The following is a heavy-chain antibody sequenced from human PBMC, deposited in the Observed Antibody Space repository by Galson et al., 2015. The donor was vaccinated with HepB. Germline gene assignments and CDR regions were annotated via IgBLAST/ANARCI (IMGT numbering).Heavy chain of an antibody. Sequence: SVKVSCKASGYTFTSYYMHWVRQAPGQGLEWMGIINPSGGSTSYAQKFQGRVTMTRDTSTSTVYMELSSLRSEDTAVYYCARAGSVVIADDAFDIWGQGTMVTVSS. CDR3: ARAGSVVIADDAFDI. D-gene: IGHD2-21*01. J-gene: IGHJ3*02. CDR1: GYTFTSYY. CDR2: INPSGGST. V-gene: IGHV1-46*03.